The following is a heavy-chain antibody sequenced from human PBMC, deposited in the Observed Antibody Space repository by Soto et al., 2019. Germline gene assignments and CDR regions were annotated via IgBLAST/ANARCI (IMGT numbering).Heavy chain of an antibody. CDR3: ARESRFLEWLSLNWFDP. Sequence: AASLRLSCQPSGFTFSTCSLNWIRQAPGKGLEWVSSISSSSSYIYYADSVKGRFTISRDNAKNSLYLQMNSLRDEDTAVYYCARESRFLEWLSLNWFDPWGQGP. J-gene: IGHJ5*02. CDR1: GFTFSTCS. D-gene: IGHD3-3*01. V-gene: IGHV3-21*01. CDR2: ISSSSSYI.